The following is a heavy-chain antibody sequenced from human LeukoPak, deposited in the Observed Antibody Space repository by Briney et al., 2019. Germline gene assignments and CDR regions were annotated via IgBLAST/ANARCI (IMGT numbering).Heavy chain of an antibody. CDR2: ISYDGSNK. Sequence: GRSLRLSCAASGFTFSSYGMHWVRQAPGKGLEWVAVISYDGSNKYYADSVKGRFTISRDNSKNTLYLQMNSLRAEDTAVYYCARDEGSGYYVGYFDYWGQGTLVTVSS. CDR1: GFTFSSYG. D-gene: IGHD3-22*01. CDR3: ARDEGSGYYVGYFDY. J-gene: IGHJ4*02. V-gene: IGHV3-30*03.